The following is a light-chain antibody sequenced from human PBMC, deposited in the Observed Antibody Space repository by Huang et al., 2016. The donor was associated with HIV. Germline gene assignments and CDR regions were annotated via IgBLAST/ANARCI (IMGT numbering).Light chain of an antibody. V-gene: IGKV2-28*01. CDR3: MEALKTPYT. Sequence: DIVMIQSQLSLPVTPGEPASISCRSSQSLLHTNAYNYLDWYLQKPGQSPQLLIYFGSSRASGVPDRFSGGGSGTRFSLNISRVEAEDAGIYYCMEALKTPYTFGQGTKLEIK. CDR1: QSLLHTNAYNY. CDR2: FGS. J-gene: IGKJ2*01.